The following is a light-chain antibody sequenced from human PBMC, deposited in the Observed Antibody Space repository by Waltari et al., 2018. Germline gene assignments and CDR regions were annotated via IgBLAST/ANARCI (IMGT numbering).Light chain of an antibody. V-gene: IGLV6-57*03. CDR3: QSYDSSNVV. Sequence: NFMLTQPHSVSESPGKTVTISCTRRSGSIASNYVPRYQQRPGSAPTTVIYEDNQRPSGVPDRFSGSIDSSSNSASFTISGLKTEDEADYYCQSYDSSNVVFGGGTKLTVL. CDR1: SGSIASNY. J-gene: IGLJ2*01. CDR2: EDN.